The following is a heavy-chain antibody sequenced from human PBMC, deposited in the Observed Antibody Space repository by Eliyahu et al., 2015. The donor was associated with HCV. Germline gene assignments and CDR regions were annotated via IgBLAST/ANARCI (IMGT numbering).Heavy chain of an antibody. J-gene: IGHJ4*02. Sequence: EVQLVETGGGLIQPGGSLRLSCAVSGFIVRTNSIGWVRQAPGKGLEWVSVIFSGGTTEHAESVKDRFSISRDISKNTVYLQMSGLRAEDTAIYYCARLYSSSWYYFETWGQGTLVTVSS. CDR3: ARLYSSSWYYFET. D-gene: IGHD6-13*01. CDR2: IFSGGTT. V-gene: IGHV3-53*02. CDR1: GFIVRTNS.